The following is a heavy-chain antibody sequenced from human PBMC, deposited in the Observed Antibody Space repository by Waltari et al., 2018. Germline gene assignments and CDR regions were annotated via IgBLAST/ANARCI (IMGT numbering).Heavy chain of an antibody. CDR1: GFTFGDYA. V-gene: IGHV3-9*01. CDR3: AKVMGATRGYFDY. CDR2: ISWNSGSI. J-gene: IGHJ4*02. D-gene: IGHD1-26*01. Sequence: EVQLVESGGGLVQPGRSLRLSCTASGFTFGDYAMSWVRQAPGKGLEWVSGISWNSGSIGYADSVKGRFTISRDNAKNSLYLQMNSLRAEDTALYYCAKVMGATRGYFDYWGQGTLVTVSS.